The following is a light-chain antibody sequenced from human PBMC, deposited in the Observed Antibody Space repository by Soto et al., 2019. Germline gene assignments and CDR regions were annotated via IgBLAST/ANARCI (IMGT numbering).Light chain of an antibody. CDR1: SSDVGGYNY. CDR3: CSYAVSYTLAV. V-gene: IGLV2-11*01. CDR2: DVS. Sequence: QSALTQPRSVSGSPGQSVTISCTGTSSDVGGYNYVSWYQQHPGKAPKLMIYDVSKRPSGVPDRFSGSKSGNTASLTISGLQAEDEADYYCCSYAVSYTLAVFGGGTKLTVL. J-gene: IGLJ2*01.